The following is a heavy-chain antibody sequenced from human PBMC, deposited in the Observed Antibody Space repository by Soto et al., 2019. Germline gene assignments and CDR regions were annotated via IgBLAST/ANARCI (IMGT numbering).Heavy chain of an antibody. J-gene: IGHJ4*02. CDR3: VRVGVGIGNHFDS. CDR1: NGSISGFY. Sequence: LALTCSVSNGSISGFYWTWIRQPPGKILEWIGYIHYSGRTDYNPSLTSRATMSVDTSKNQFSLNLKSITAADTAVYYCVRVGVGIGNHFDSWGRGTLVTVSS. CDR2: IHYSGRT. V-gene: IGHV4-59*12. D-gene: IGHD1-26*01.